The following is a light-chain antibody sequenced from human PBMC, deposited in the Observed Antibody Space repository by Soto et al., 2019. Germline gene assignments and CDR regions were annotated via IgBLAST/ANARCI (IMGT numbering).Light chain of an antibody. CDR2: DAS. CDR1: QTTNTW. J-gene: IGKJ2*01. CDR3: KQYISYPYT. Sequence: GDRVTITCRASQTTNTWLAWYQQKPGTAPKLLTYDASSLEGGVPSRFSASGSGTEFTLTISSLQPDDLATYYCKQYISYPYTFGQGTKVDIK. V-gene: IGKV1-5*01.